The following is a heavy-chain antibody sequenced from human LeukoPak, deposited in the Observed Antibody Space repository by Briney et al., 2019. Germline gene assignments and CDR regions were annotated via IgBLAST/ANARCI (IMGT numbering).Heavy chain of an antibody. CDR3: AKDGALYGGNTYFDY. CDR2: IRYDGSNK. V-gene: IGHV3-30*02. D-gene: IGHD4-23*01. J-gene: IGHJ4*02. CDR1: RSTFSSYG. Sequence: GGSPRLSCATSRSTFSSYGMHWVRQAPGKGLEWVAFIRYDGSNKYYADSVKGRFTISRDNSKNTLYLQMSSLRAEDTAVYYCAKDGALYGGNTYFDYWGQGTLVTVSS.